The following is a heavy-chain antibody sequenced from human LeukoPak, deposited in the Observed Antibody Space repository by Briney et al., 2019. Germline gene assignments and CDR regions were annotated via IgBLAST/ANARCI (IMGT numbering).Heavy chain of an antibody. CDR1: GFTFSSYA. Sequence: PGGSLRLSCAASGFTFSSYAMSWVRQAPGKGLEWVSAISGSGGSTYYADSVKGRFSISRDNSKNTLYLQMDSLRAEDTAVYYCAKDGGIAVAARFDYWGQGTVVSVSS. V-gene: IGHV3-23*01. D-gene: IGHD6-19*01. CDR3: AKDGGIAVAARFDY. J-gene: IGHJ4*02. CDR2: ISGSGGST.